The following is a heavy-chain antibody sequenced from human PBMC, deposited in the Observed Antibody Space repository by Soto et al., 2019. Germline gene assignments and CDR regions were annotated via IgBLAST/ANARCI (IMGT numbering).Heavy chain of an antibody. D-gene: IGHD6-19*01. CDR3: ARETYSSGWYGEARGPLDY. CDR1: GFTFSSYG. V-gene: IGHV3-33*01. CDR2: IWYDGSNK. Sequence: GGSLRLSCAASGFTFSSYGMHWVRQAPGKGLEWVAVIWYDGSNKYYADSVKGRFTISRDNSKNTLYLQMNSLRAEDTAVYYCARETYSSGWYGEARGPLDYWGQGTLVTVSS. J-gene: IGHJ4*02.